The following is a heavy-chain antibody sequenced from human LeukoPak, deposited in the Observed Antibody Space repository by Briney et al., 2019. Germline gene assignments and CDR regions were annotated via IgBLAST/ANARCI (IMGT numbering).Heavy chain of an antibody. V-gene: IGHV3-11*04. CDR3: ARDEREVYDILTGDAFDI. Sequence: GGSLRLSCAASGFTFSDYYMSWIRQAPGKGLEWVSYISSSGSTIYYADSVKGRFTISRDNAKNSLYLQMNSLRAEDTAVYYCARDEREVYDILTGDAFDIWGQGTMVTVSS. CDR1: GFTFSDYY. CDR2: ISSSGSTI. D-gene: IGHD3-9*01. J-gene: IGHJ3*02.